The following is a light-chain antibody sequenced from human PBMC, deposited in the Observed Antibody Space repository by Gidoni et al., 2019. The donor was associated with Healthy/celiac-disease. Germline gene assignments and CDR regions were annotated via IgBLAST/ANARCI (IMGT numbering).Light chain of an antibody. CDR1: QSVSSRY. J-gene: IGKJ4*01. CDR3: QHYGSSFT. Sequence: IVWTQSTGTQSLSPGERATLTCRASQSVSSRYLAWYQQKHGQAPTLLIYGASSRATGIPDRFSGSWSGTDFTLTISRLDAEDFAVYYCQHYGSSFTFGGGTKLEIK. CDR2: GAS. V-gene: IGKV3-20*01.